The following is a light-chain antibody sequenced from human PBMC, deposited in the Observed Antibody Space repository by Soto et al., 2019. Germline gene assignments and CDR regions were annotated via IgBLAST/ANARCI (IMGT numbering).Light chain of an antibody. J-gene: IGKJ1*01. V-gene: IGKV4-1*01. CDR1: QSLLYSFNNKNY. Sequence: DIVMTQSPASLTVSLGERATINCKSSQSLLYSFNNKNYLAWYQQKPGRFSGSGSGTDFTLTISSLQSEDFAVYYCQQYSNWPPWTFGQGTKVDIK. CDR3: QQYSNWPPWT.